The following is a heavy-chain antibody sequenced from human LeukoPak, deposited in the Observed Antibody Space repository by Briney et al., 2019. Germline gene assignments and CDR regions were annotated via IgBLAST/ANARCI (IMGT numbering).Heavy chain of an antibody. V-gene: IGHV1-2*02. J-gene: IGHJ4*02. CDR3: ARDSLDYDSSGYYPN. Sequence: ASVKVSCKASGYTLTGYYMHWVRQAPGQGLEWMGWINPNSGGTNYAQKFQGRVTMTRDTSISTAYMELSRLRSDDTAVYCCARDSLDYDSSGYYPNWGQGTLVTVSS. CDR2: INPNSGGT. CDR1: GYTLTGYY. D-gene: IGHD3-22*01.